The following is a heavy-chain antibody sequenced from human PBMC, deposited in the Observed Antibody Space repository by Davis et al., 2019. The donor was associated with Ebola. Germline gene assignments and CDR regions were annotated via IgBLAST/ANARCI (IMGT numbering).Heavy chain of an antibody. CDR1: GGSFSGYY. CDR3: ARGLGLVVVIAPPTGGDAFDI. CDR2: INHSGST. J-gene: IGHJ3*02. Sequence: PSETLSLTCAVYGGSFSGYYWSWIRQPPGKGLEWIGEINHSGSTNYNPSLKSRVTISVDTSKNQFSLKLSSVTAADTAVYYCARGLGLVVVIAPPTGGDAFDIWGQGTMVTVSS. D-gene: IGHD2-21*01. V-gene: IGHV4-34*01.